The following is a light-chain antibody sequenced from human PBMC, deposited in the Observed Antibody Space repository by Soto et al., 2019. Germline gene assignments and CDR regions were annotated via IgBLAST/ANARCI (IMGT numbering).Light chain of an antibody. CDR1: SSDVGGYNY. CDR3: SSYTSGNTRYV. Sequence: QSALTQPASVSGSPGQSITISCTGTSSDVGGYNYVSWYQQHPGKAPKLMVYDVTNRPSGVSTRFSGSKSGSTASLTISGFQAEDEADYYCSSYTSGNTRYVFGSGTKVTVL. CDR2: DVT. V-gene: IGLV2-14*01. J-gene: IGLJ1*01.